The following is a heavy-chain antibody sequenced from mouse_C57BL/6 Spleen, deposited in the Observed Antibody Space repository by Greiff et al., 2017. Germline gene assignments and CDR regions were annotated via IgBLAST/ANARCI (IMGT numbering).Heavy chain of an antibody. V-gene: IGHV1-64*01. Sequence: QVQLKQPGAELVKPGASVKLSCKASGYTFTSYWMHWVKQRPGQGLEWIGMIHPNSGSTNYNEKFKSKATLTVDKSSSTAYMQLSSLTSEDSAVYYCARDSNYGGYFDVWGTGTTVTVSS. CDR2: IHPNSGST. CDR1: GYTFTSYW. J-gene: IGHJ1*03. CDR3: ARDSNYGGYFDV. D-gene: IGHD2-5*01.